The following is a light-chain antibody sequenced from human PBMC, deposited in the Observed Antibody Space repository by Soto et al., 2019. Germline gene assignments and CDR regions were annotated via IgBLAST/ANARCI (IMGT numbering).Light chain of an antibody. CDR3: QQRSNWPRT. Sequence: EIVLAQSPATLSLSPGERATLSCRASQSIHSYLGWYQQKPGQAPRLLIYDATHRAAGIPARFSGSASGTDFPLSISSLEPEDFAVYYCQQRSNWPRTFGQGTKVEIK. CDR2: DAT. CDR1: QSIHSY. J-gene: IGKJ1*01. V-gene: IGKV3-11*01.